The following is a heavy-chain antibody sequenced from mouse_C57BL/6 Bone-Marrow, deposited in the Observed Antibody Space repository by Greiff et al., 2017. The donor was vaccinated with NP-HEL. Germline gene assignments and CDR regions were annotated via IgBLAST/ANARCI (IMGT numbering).Heavy chain of an antibody. J-gene: IGHJ2*01. V-gene: IGHV3-6*01. Sequence: EVKLMESGPGLVKPSQSLSLTCSVTGYSITSGYYWNWIRQFPGNKLEWMGYISYDGSNNYNPSLKNRISITRDTSKNQFFLKLNSVTTEDTATYYCARGGVYYYGSRNFDYWGQGTTLTVSS. CDR3: ARGGVYYYGSRNFDY. D-gene: IGHD1-1*01. CDR2: ISYDGSN. CDR1: GYSITSGYY.